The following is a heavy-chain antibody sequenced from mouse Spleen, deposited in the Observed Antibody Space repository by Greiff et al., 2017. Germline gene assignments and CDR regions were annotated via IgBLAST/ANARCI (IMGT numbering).Heavy chain of an antibody. CDR2: IWSGGST. D-gene: IGHD2-4*01. V-gene: IGHV2-2*01. CDR3: ARKGYDYDGFAY. J-gene: IGHJ3*01. Sequence: VQLQQSGPGLVQPSQSLSITCTVSGFSLTSYGVHWVRQSPGKGLEWLGVIWSGGSTDYNAAFISRLSISKDNSKSQVFFKMNSLQADDTAIYYWARKGYDYDGFAYWGQGTLVTVSA. CDR1: GFSLTSYG.